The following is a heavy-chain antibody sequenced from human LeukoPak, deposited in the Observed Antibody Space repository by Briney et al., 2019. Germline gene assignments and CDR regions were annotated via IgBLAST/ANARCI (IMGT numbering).Heavy chain of an antibody. CDR3: ARGRYYYDSSGYWVY. D-gene: IGHD3-22*01. J-gene: IGHJ4*02. CDR2: INHSGST. CDR1: GFTVSSNY. Sequence: GSLRLSCAASGFTVSSNYMSWVRQAPGKGLEWIGEINHSGSTNYNPSLKSRVTISVDTSKNQFSLKLSSVTAADTAVYYCARGRYYYDSSGYWVYWGQGTLVTVSS. V-gene: IGHV4-34*01.